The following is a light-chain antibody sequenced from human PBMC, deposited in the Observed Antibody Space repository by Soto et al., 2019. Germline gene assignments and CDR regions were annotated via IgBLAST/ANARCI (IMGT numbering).Light chain of an antibody. CDR3: QSYDSSLSVLV. J-gene: IGLJ2*01. CDR2: LNT. V-gene: IGLV1-40*01. CDR1: SSNIGAGYD. Sequence: QSVLTQPPSVSEAPGQRVTISCTGSSSNIGAGYDVQWYQQLPGTAPRLLIYLNTNRPSGVPDRFSGSKSGASGSLAITGLQAEDEADYYCQSYDSSLSVLVFGGGTKVTVL.